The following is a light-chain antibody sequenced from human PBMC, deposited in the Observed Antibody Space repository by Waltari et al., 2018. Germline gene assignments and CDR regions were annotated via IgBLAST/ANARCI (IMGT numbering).Light chain of an antibody. V-gene: IGLV4-69*01. CDR3: QTGGHGTWV. J-gene: IGLJ3*02. Sequence: LVLTQSPSASASLGASVKLTCTLRSGYSSNVIAWLQQQPGKGPRYVMKVNSEGRHRKGDDIPDRFSASNSGTECYLTISSLQSEDEADYYCQTGGHGTWVFGGGTKLTVL. CDR2: VNSEGRH. CDR1: SGYSSNV.